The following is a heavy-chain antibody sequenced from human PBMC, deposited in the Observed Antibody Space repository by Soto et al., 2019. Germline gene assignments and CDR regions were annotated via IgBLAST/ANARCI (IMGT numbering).Heavy chain of an antibody. D-gene: IGHD3-10*01. V-gene: IGHV4-34*01. CDR3: AGGYFDSGHGYDL. CDR2: ICQSGDT. Sequence: PSETLSLTYSTYSVYFIGYYWSWIRHRPGKGLGWIGGICQSGDTNYRPSLKSRVTISIDTSKKQSSLNMASVCAADTGIYFCAGGYFDSGHGYDLWGQGTLVTVSS. CDR1: SVYFIGYY. J-gene: IGHJ5*02.